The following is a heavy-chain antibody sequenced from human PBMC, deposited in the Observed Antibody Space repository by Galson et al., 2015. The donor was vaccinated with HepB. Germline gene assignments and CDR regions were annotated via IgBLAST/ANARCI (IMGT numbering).Heavy chain of an antibody. CDR3: LSEVNKPAVY. D-gene: IGHD2-2*01. J-gene: IGHJ4*02. CDR2: ISSSGSTI. V-gene: IGHV3-11*04. Sequence: SLRLSCAASGFTFSDYYMSWIRQAPGKGLEWVSYISSSGSTIYYADSVKGRFTISRDNAKNTLYLQMNSLRAEDTGVYYCLSEVNKPAVYWGQGTLVTVSS. CDR1: GFTFSDYY.